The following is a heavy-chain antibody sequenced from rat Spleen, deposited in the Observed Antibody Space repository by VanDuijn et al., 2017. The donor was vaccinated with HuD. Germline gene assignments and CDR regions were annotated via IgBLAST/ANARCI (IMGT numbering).Heavy chain of an antibody. CDR3: ARHGPQLRWYFDF. V-gene: IGHV5-17*01. D-gene: IGHD1-2*01. CDR1: GFTFSDYT. Sequence: EVQLVESGGGLVQPGRSLKLSCAASGFTFSDYTMAWVRQAPKKGLEWVATISTSGSRTYYPDSVKGRFTISRDNAKSSLYLQMNSLKSEDTATYYCARHGPQLRWYFDFWGPGTMVTVSS. CDR2: ISTSGSRT. J-gene: IGHJ1*01.